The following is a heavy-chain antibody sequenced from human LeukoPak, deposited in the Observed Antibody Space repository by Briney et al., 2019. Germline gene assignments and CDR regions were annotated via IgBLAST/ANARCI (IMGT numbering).Heavy chain of an antibody. V-gene: IGHV4-39*07. D-gene: IGHD3-22*01. J-gene: IGHJ4*02. CDR1: GGSISSNSYY. Sequence: SETLSLTCTVSGGSISSNSYYWGWIRQPPGKGLEWIGSIYYSGITYYNPSLKSRVTISVDKSKNQFSLKLSSVTAADTAVYYCARLHDSSGYSHFDYWGQGTLVTVSS. CDR3: ARLHDSSGYSHFDY. CDR2: IYYSGIT.